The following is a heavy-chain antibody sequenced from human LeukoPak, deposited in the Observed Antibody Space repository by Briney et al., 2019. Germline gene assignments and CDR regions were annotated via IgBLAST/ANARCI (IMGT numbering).Heavy chain of an antibody. D-gene: IGHD3-3*01. Sequence: GGSLRLSCAASGFTFSSYAMSWVRQAPGKGLEWVSGISGSGGSTYYADSVKGRFTISRDNSKNTLYLQMNSLRAEDTAVYYCAREKVSYDFWSGRNAFDIWGQGTMVTVSS. V-gene: IGHV3-23*01. CDR3: AREKVSYDFWSGRNAFDI. CDR2: ISGSGGST. CDR1: GFTFSSYA. J-gene: IGHJ3*02.